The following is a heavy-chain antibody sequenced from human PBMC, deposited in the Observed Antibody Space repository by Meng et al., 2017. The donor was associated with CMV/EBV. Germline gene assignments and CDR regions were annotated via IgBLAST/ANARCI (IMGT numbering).Heavy chain of an antibody. Sequence: VKVSCKASGYTFTGYYMHWVRQAPGQGLEWMGWINPKSGGTNYAQKFQGRVTMTRDTAISTAYMELSRLRSDDTAVYYCARGFSVGVVIKTFDYWGQGTLVTVSS. CDR2: INPKSGGT. D-gene: IGHD3-3*01. CDR1: GYTFTGYY. V-gene: IGHV1-2*02. CDR3: ARGFSVGVVIKTFDY. J-gene: IGHJ4*02.